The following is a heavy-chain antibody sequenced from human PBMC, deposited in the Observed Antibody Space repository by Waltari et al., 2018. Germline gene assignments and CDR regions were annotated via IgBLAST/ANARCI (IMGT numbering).Heavy chain of an antibody. V-gene: IGHV1-69*04. CDR2: IIPILGIA. D-gene: IGHD6-13*01. CDR3: ARTLRIAAAGTYYYGMDV. CDR1: GYTFTSYG. Sequence: QVQLVQSGAEVKKPGASVKVSCKASGYTFTSYGISWVRQAPGQGLEWMGRIIPILGIANYAQKFQGRVTITADKSTSTAYMELSSLRSEDTAVYYCARTLRIAAAGTYYYGMDVWGQGTTVTVSS. J-gene: IGHJ6*02.